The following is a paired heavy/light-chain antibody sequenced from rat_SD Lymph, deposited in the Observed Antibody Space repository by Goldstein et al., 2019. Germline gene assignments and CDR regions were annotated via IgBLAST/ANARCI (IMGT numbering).Heavy chain of an antibody. CDR1: GYTITSGY. CDR3: ARSPPARWYSGLNWFAY. J-gene: IGHJ3*01. V-gene: IGHV3-4*01. Sequence: EIQLQESGPGLVKPSQSLSLTCSVTGYTITSGYDWSWIRKFPGNKMEWMGYISYSGSTNYNPSLKSRISITRDTSKNQFFLQLNSVTTEDTATYYCARSPPARWYSGLNWFAYWGQGTLVTVSS. CDR2: ISYSGST. D-gene: IGHD1-1*01.
Light chain of an antibody. V-gene: IGKV12S34*01. Sequence: DIQMTQSPASLSASLGETVTIECRASEDIYSNLAWYQQKPGNSPQLLIYDANSLADGVPSRFSGSGSGTQYSLKINSLQSEDVASYFCQQYNNYPFTFGSGTKLEIK. CDR3: QQYNNYPFT. CDR1: EDIYSN. J-gene: IGKJ4*01. CDR2: DAN.